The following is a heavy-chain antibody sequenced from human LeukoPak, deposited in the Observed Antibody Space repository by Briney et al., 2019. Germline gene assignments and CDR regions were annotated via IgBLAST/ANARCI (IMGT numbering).Heavy chain of an antibody. CDR1: GFTFSSYW. CDR2: IKQDGSEK. J-gene: IGHJ6*03. CDR3: ARDREELRSIWGADHYYYYMDV. V-gene: IGHV3-7*01. Sequence: GSLRLSCAASGFTFSSYWMSWVRQAPGKGLEWVANIKQDGSEKYYVDSVKGRFTISRDNAKNSLYLQMNSLRAEDTAVYYCARDREELRSIWGADHYYYYMDVWGKGTTVTVSS. D-gene: IGHD1-7*01.